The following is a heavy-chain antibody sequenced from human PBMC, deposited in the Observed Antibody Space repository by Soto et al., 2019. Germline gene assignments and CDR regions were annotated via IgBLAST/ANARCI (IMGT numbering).Heavy chain of an antibody. CDR3: AKDAETPTVVVVDVKGYFDY. CDR2: ISYDGSNK. Sequence: QVQLVESGGGVVQPGRSLRLSCAASGFTFSSYGMHWVRQAPGKGLEWVAVISYDGSNKYYADSVKGRFTISRDNSKNTLYMQMNSPGAEETAVYYCAKDAETPTVVVVDVKGYFDYWGQGTLVTVSS. J-gene: IGHJ4*02. CDR1: GFTFSSYG. D-gene: IGHD2-15*01. V-gene: IGHV3-30*18.